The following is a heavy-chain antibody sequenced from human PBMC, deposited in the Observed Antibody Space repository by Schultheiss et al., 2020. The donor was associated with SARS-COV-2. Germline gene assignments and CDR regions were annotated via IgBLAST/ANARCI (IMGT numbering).Heavy chain of an antibody. CDR1: GFTFSSYA. Sequence: GGSLRLSCAASGFTFSSYAMSWVRQAPGKGLEWVSVIYSGGSTYYADSVKGRFTISRDNSKNTLYLQMNSLRAEDTAVYYCAKDRKWEPNDYWGQGTLVTVSS. D-gene: IGHD1-26*01. CDR3: AKDRKWEPNDY. CDR2: IYSGGST. J-gene: IGHJ4*02. V-gene: IGHV3-23*03.